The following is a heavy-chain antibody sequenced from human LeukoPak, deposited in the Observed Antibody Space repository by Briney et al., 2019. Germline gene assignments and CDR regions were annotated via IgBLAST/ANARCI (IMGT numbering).Heavy chain of an antibody. V-gene: IGHV3-21*01. CDR1: GFTFSSYS. J-gene: IGHJ6*03. Sequence: GGSLRLSCAASGFTFSSYSMNWVRQAPGKGLEWVSSISSSSSYIYYADSVKGRFTISRDNAKNSLYLQMNSLRAEDTAVYYCARYSSSWYYYYMDVWGKGTTVTVSS. D-gene: IGHD6-13*01. CDR2: ISSSSSYI. CDR3: ARYSSSWYYYYMDV.